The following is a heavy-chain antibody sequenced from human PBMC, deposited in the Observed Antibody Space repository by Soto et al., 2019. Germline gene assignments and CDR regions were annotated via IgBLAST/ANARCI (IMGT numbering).Heavy chain of an antibody. CDR3: TRLPWADYGGIFDP. V-gene: IGHV1-46*01. J-gene: IGHJ5*02. CDR1: GYSFTSNY. CDR2: IYPGGVNI. Sequence: ASVKLTCEAIGYSFTSNYMYSVQHALGQGLEWMGTIYPGGVNIAYAQKFQGRVTMTKDTSTSTVYMELTSLTSADTAVYYCTRLPWADYGGIFDPWGQGTLVTVSS. D-gene: IGHD4-17*01.